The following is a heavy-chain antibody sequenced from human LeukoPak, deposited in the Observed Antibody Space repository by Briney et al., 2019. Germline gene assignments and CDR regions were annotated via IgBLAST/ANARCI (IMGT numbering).Heavy chain of an antibody. CDR1: GYTFTNNG. CDR3: ARDQYGDFDY. J-gene: IGHJ4*02. CDR2: ISPYNGNT. D-gene: IGHD4-17*01. V-gene: IGHV1-18*01. Sequence: ASVKVSCKTSGYTFTNNGITWVRQAPGQGLEWMGWISPYNGNTNYAQKLQGRVTMTTDTSTSTAYMELRSLRSDDTAVYYCARDQYGDFDYWGQGTPVTVSS.